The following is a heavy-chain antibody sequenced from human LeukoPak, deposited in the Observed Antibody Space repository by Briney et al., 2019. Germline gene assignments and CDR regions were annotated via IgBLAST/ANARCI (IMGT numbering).Heavy chain of an antibody. J-gene: IGHJ6*03. V-gene: IGHV5-51*01. Sequence: GESLKISCKGSGYTFTNYWIGWVRQMPGKGLEWMGIIYPGDSDTRYSPSFQGQVTISVDKSISTAYLQWSSLQASDTAMYYCARLGYCGSTSRHRSIVFYYYYVDVWGKGATVTVSS. D-gene: IGHD2-2*03. CDR2: IYPGDSDT. CDR1: GYTFTNYW. CDR3: ARLGYCGSTSRHRSIVFYYYYVDV.